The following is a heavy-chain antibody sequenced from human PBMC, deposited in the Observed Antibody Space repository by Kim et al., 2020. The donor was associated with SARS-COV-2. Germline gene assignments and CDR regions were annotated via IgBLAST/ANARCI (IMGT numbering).Heavy chain of an antibody. J-gene: IGHJ5*01. CDR1: GFGVSDNY. CDR2: IKSDGST. V-gene: IGHV3-53*01. D-gene: IGHD6-13*01. CDR3: ARDRGGSTWSWVAFDS. Sequence: VGSLRLSCAASGFGVSDNYMNWVRQAPGKGLEWVSLIKSDGSTYYPDSVKGRFTISRDNSKNTLYLQMNSLRAEDTAVYFCARDRGGSTWSWVAFDSWGQGTRVTVYS.